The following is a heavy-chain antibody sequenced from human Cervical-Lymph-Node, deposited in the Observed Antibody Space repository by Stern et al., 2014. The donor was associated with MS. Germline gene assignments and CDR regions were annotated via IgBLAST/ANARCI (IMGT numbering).Heavy chain of an antibody. CDR3: ARDKMHAFDY. CDR1: GYTFTTYG. J-gene: IGHJ4*02. Sequence: VQLEESGTEVKKPGASVLVSCKASGYTFTTYGITWVRQAPGQGLEWMGWISADSGNPKYAQKFQDRVTMTRDTTTGTAYMEVRSLRSEDTAVYYCARDKMHAFDYWGQGTQVTGPS. CDR2: ISADSGNP. D-gene: IGHD2-8*01. V-gene: IGHV1-18*01.